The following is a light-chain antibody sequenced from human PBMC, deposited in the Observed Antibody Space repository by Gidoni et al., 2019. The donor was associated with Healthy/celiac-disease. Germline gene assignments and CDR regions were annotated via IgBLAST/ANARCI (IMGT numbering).Light chain of an antibody. CDR3: QQSYSTPIT. V-gene: IGKV1-39*01. Sequence: DLQMTQSPSSLSASGGDRVTITCRASPRISSYLNWYQQKPGKAPKLLIYAASSLQSGVPSRFSGSGSGTDFTLTISSLQPEDFATYYCQQSYSTPITFXHXTKVEIK. J-gene: IGKJ3*01. CDR1: PRISSY. CDR2: AAS.